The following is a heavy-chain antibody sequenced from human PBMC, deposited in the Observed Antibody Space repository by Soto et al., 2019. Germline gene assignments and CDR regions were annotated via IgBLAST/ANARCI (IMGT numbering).Heavy chain of an antibody. Sequence: QITLKESGPTLVKPTQTLTLTCIFSGFSLSTSGVVVGWIRQPPGKALEWLAIIYWDGEERYSASLKSRLTITKDTSQNQVVLTMTNMDPVDTATCYSAHKGVTGSFECWGQGTLVTVSS. CDR1: GFSLSTSGVV. CDR2: IYWDGEE. D-gene: IGHD2-21*02. V-gene: IGHV2-5*02. CDR3: AHKGVTGSFEC. J-gene: IGHJ4*02.